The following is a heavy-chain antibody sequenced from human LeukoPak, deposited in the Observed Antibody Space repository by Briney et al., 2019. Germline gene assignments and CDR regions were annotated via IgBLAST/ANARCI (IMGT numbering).Heavy chain of an antibody. V-gene: IGHV3-30*18. J-gene: IGHJ4*02. CDR1: GFTFSLYG. Sequence: PGGSLRLSCAASGFTFSLYGMHWVRQAPGKGLEWVALISNDGDSEYYIDPVKGRFTISRDNAKDTLYLQMNSLRGEDTAVYYCAKDGRGRTFFGDIEYWGQGTLVAVSS. CDR2: ISNDGDSE. CDR3: AKDGRGRTFFGDIEY. D-gene: IGHD3-10*01.